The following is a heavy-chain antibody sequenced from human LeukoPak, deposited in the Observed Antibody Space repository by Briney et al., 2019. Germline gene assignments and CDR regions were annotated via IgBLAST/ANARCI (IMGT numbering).Heavy chain of an antibody. CDR1: GFTFSSYW. CDR2: ISDVGSHT. V-gene: IGHV3-74*01. Sequence: GGSLRLSCAASGFTFSSYWMHWVRQAPGKGLVWVSRISDVGSHTFYADSVKGRFAMSRDNAKNTLYLQMNSLRAEDTAVYYCAKGGLLVASFDYWGQGTLVTVSS. D-gene: IGHD5-12*01. J-gene: IGHJ4*02. CDR3: AKGGLLVASFDY.